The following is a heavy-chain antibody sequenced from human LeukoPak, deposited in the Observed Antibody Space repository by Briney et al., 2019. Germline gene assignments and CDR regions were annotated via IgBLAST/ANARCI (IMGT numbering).Heavy chain of an antibody. CDR2: TYYTSKWNN. V-gene: IGHV6-1*01. Sequence: SQTLSLTCAISGDSVSRKSAVWNWIRQSPLRGLEWLGRTYYTSKWNNDYAVFLKSRITINPDTSKNHFSLQLNSVTPEDTAVYYCARVAKGLFDYWGQGTLVTVSS. CDR3: ARVAKGLFDY. CDR1: GDSVSRKSAV. J-gene: IGHJ4*02.